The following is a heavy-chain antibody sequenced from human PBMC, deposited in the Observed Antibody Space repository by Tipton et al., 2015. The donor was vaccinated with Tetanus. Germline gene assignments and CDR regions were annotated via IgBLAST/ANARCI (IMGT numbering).Heavy chain of an antibody. J-gene: IGHJ6*02. CDR2: IYSGGST. CDR1: GFNVRSNF. Sequence: SLRLSCVATGFNVRSNFISWVRQAPGKGLEWVSVIYSGGSTYYADSVKGRFTISRDNSKNTLYLQMNSLRAEDTAVYYCAGPSTVYYYYGMDVWGQGTTVTVSS. D-gene: IGHD1-14*01. CDR3: AGPSTVYYYYGMDV. V-gene: IGHV3-66*01.